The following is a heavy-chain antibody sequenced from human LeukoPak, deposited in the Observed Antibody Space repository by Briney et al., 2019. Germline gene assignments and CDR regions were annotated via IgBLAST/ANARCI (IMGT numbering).Heavy chain of an antibody. CDR1: GGSISRDGHY. V-gene: IGHV4-31*03. D-gene: IGHD2-8*01. CDR2: VSSSGTT. Sequence: PSETLSLTCTVSGGSISRDGHYWSWIRQYPGKGLESIGSVSSSGTTTYNPSLKSRVTLSLDTSQNQFPLNLRSLTAADTAVYYCAREMVRDAFDIWGQGTMVTVSS. J-gene: IGHJ3*02. CDR3: AREMVRDAFDI.